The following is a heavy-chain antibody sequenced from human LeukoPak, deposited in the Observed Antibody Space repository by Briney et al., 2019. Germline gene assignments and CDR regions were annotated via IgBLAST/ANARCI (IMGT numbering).Heavy chain of an antibody. CDR3: ARYPSDQYYFDY. V-gene: IGHV3-53*01. Sequence: PGGSLRLSCAASGLTVSSNYMSWVRQAPGKGLECVSVIYGGGSTYYADSVKGRFTISRDNSKNTLYLQMNSLRAEDTAVYYCARYPSDQYYFDYWGQGTLVTVSS. CDR2: IYGGGST. J-gene: IGHJ4*02. CDR1: GLTVSSNY.